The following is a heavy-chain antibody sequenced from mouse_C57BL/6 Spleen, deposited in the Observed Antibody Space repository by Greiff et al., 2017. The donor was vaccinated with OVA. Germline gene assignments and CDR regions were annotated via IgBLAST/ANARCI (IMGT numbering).Heavy chain of an antibody. CDR2: FHPYNDDT. CDR3: ARNDGYYDYFDY. J-gene: IGHJ2*01. Sequence: QVQLKESGAELVKPGASVKMSCKASGYTFTTYPIEWMKQNHGKSLEWIGNFHPYNDDTKYNEKFKGKATLTVEKSSSTVYLELSRLTSDDSAVYYCARNDGYYDYFDYWGQGTTLTVSS. D-gene: IGHD2-3*01. V-gene: IGHV1-47*01. CDR1: GYTFTTYP.